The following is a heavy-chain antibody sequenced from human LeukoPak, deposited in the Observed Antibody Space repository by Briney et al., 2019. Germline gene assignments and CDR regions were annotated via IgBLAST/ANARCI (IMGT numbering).Heavy chain of an antibody. D-gene: IGHD2-2*01. Sequence: ASVKVSCKASGYTFTDCYMHWVRQAPGQGFEWMGWINPNDGDTNYAQKFQGRVTMTRGTSISTAHMEVSRLRSDDTAVYCCARANFLYCSSTTCLFDYWGQGTLVTVSS. CDR2: INPNDGDT. CDR1: GYTFTDCY. J-gene: IGHJ4*02. CDR3: ARANFLYCSSTTCLFDY. V-gene: IGHV1-2*02.